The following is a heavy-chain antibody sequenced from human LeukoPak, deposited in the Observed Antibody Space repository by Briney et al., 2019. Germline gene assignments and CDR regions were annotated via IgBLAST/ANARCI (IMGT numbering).Heavy chain of an antibody. CDR3: ARNLVGASDYYYYMDV. CDR1: GGSISSYY. CDR2: IYYSGST. Sequence: SETLSLTCTASGGSISSYYWSWIRQPPGKGLEWIGYIYYSGSTNYNPSLKSRVTISVDTSKNQFSLKLSSVTAADTAVYYCARNLVGASDYYYYMDVWGKGTTVTVSS. V-gene: IGHV4-59*01. D-gene: IGHD1-26*01. J-gene: IGHJ6*03.